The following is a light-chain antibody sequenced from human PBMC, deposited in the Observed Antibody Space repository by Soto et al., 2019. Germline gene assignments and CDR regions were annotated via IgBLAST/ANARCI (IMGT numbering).Light chain of an antibody. CDR3: QQRRNWPIT. CDR2: DAS. Sequence: MVMTQSPATLSVSPSQRSTLSFRASQSIPSNLAWYQHKPGQPPRLLIYDASNRATGIPARFSGSGSGTDFTLTISSLEPEDFAVYYCQQRRNWPITFGQGTRLEIK. CDR1: QSIPSN. J-gene: IGKJ5*01. V-gene: IGKV3-11*01.